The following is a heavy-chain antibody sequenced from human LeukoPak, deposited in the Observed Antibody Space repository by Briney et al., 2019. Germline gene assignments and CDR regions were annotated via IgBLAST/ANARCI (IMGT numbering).Heavy chain of an antibody. CDR3: AKEGGMDYYDSSGHYYT. CDR2: ISGSGGST. CDR1: GFTFSSYA. D-gene: IGHD3-22*01. V-gene: IGHV3-23*01. J-gene: IGHJ4*02. Sequence: GGSLRLSCAASGFTFSSYAMSWVRQAPGKGLEWVSAISGSGGSTYYADSVKGRFTISRDNSKNTLYLQMNSLRAEDTAVYYCAKEGGMDYYDSSGHYYTWGQGTLVTVSS.